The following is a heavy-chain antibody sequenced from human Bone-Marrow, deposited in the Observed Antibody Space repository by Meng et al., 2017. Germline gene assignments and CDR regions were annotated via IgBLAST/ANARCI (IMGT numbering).Heavy chain of an antibody. V-gene: IGHV4-34*01. Sequence: SETLSLTCAVYGGSFSGYYWSGIRQPPGKGLEWSGEINHSGITNYTPSLKSRVTISVDTSKNQFSLKLGSVTAADTAVYYCAREGRRVITVGGVIVSYGGYNWFDPWGQGTLVTVSS. CDR1: GGSFSGYY. J-gene: IGHJ5*02. D-gene: IGHD3-16*02. CDR3: AREGRRVITVGGVIVSYGGYNWFDP. CDR2: INHSGIT.